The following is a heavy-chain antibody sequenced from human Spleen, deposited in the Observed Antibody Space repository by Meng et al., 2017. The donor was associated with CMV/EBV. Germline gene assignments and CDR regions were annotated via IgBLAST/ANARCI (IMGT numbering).Heavy chain of an antibody. CDR1: GGSISSSGYY. D-gene: IGHD6-19*01. CDR2: MSYSGST. Sequence: GSLRLSCTVSGGSISSSGYYWGWIRQPPGKGLEWIGSMSYSGSTFYMPSLKSRVTISVDTSKNQFSLKLKSVTAADTAVYYCARQGGGRGGWPRFFDYWGQGTRVTVSS. J-gene: IGHJ4*02. CDR3: ARQGGGRGGWPRFFDY. V-gene: IGHV4-39*01.